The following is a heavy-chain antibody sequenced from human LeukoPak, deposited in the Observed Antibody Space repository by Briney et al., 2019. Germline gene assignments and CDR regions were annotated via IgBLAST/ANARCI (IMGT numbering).Heavy chain of an antibody. V-gene: IGHV4-34*01. D-gene: IGHD6-13*01. Sequence: SETLTLTCAAYGGTFSGYAWSWIRQPPGKGLGWIGEINHSGSTTYNPSLKSRVTISVDTSKNQFSLKLSSVTAADTAVYYCARGWVAAAGFDYWGQGTLVTVSS. CDR2: INHSGST. CDR3: ARGWVAAAGFDY. J-gene: IGHJ4*02. CDR1: GGTFSGYA.